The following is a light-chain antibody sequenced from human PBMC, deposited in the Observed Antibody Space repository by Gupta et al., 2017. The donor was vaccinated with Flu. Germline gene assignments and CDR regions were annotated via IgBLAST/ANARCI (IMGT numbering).Light chain of an antibody. CDR2: EGS. CDR1: SSDVGSYNL. CDR3: CSYAGSSTLV. Sequence: QSALTQPASVSGSPGPSITISCPGTSSDVGSYNLVSWYQQHPGKAPKLMIYEGSKRPSGGSNRFSGSKSGNTASLTISGLQAEDEADYYCCSYAGSSTLVFGGGTKLTVL. J-gene: IGLJ2*01. V-gene: IGLV2-23*01.